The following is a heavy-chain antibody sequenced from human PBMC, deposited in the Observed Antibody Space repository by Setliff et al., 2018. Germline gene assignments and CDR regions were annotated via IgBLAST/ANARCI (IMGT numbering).Heavy chain of an antibody. V-gene: IGHV4-38-2*01. CDR3: ARHSSRPY. J-gene: IGHJ4*02. CDR1: GYSISSGYY. Sequence: SETLSLTCAVSGYSISSGYYWGWIRQPPGKGLEWIGSIYHSGSTYYNPSLKSRVTISVDTSKNQFSLKLSSVTAADTAVYYCARHSSRPYWGQGTLVTVPS. CDR2: IYHSGST.